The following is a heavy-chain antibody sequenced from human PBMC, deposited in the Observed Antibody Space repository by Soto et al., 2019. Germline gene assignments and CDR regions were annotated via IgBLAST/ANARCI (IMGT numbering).Heavy chain of an antibody. CDR3: ARDYDYALDY. V-gene: IGHV5-51*01. J-gene: IGHJ4*02. Sequence: GESLKISCNGSGYSFSIYCIGLVLQMPGKGLDWMWFIYPSDSETKYSPSFQGQVTISVDKSISTAYLQWSSLKASDTAIYYCARDYDYALDYWGQGTLVTVSS. CDR1: GYSFSIYC. CDR2: IYPSDSET. D-gene: IGHD3-16*01.